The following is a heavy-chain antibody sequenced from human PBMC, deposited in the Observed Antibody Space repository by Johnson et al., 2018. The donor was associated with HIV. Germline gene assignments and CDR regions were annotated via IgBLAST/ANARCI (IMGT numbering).Heavy chain of an antibody. Sequence: VQLVESGGGLVQPGGSLRLSCAASGFTVSSNYMSWVRQAPGKGLEWVSVIYSGGSTYYADSVKGRFTISRDNSKNTRYHQMNSLIAEDTAVYYCSRSQVAATSEGAFDIWGQGTMVTVSS. J-gene: IGHJ3*02. CDR2: IYSGGST. D-gene: IGHD2-15*01. V-gene: IGHV3-66*01. CDR1: GFTVSSNY. CDR3: SRSQVAATSEGAFDI.